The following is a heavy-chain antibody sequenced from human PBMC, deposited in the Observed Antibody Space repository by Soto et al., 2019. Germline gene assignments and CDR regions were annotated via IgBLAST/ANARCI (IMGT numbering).Heavy chain of an antibody. J-gene: IGHJ6*03. Sequence: GGSLRLSCAASGFTFSSYAMSWVRQAPGKGLEWVSAISGSGGSTYYADSVKGRFTISRDNSKNTLYLQMNSLRAEDTAVYYCAKGGYGDYVLDYYYYYMDVWGKGTTVTVSS. V-gene: IGHV3-23*01. D-gene: IGHD4-17*01. CDR1: GFTFSSYA. CDR3: AKGGYGDYVLDYYYYYMDV. CDR2: ISGSGGST.